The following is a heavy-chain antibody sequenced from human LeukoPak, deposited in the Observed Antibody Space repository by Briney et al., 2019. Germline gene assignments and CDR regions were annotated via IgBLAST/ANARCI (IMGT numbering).Heavy chain of an antibody. V-gene: IGHV3-21*01. CDR1: GFTFSSYS. Sequence: GESLKISCAASGFTFSSYSMNWVRQAPGKGLEWVSSISSSSSYIYYADSVKGRFTISRDNAKNSLYLQMNSLRAEDTAVYYCASSTRDATFDYWGQGTLVTVSS. J-gene: IGHJ4*02. CDR3: ASSTRDATFDY. D-gene: IGHD2/OR15-2a*01. CDR2: ISSSSSYI.